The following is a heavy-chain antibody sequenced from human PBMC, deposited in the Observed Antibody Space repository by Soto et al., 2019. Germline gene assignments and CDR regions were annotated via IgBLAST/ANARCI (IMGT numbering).Heavy chain of an antibody. CDR2: ISYDGNIK. CDR3: ARDWNYGMDV. D-gene: IGHD1-1*01. Sequence: XXSLTLSCAASGFTFNNFGMHWVLQAPGKGLEWVASISYDGNIKYSADSVKGRFTISRDNSKNTLYLQMNSLRAEDTAVYYCARDWNYGMDVWGQGTTVTVSS. V-gene: IGHV3-30*03. J-gene: IGHJ6*02. CDR1: GFTFNNFG.